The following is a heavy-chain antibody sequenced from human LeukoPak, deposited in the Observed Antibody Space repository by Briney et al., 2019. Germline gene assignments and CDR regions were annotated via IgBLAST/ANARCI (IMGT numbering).Heavy chain of an antibody. CDR1: GFTFDDYA. D-gene: IGHD2-2*02. V-gene: IGHV3-9*01. CDR3: AKGYCSSTSCYTDY. Sequence: QTGGSLRHSCAASGFTFDDYAMHWVRHAPGKGLEWVSCISWNSGSIDYAASVKGRFTISRVNAKNSLYLQMNSLSAEDTALYYCAKGYCSSTSCYTDYWGQRTLVSVS. CDR2: ISWNSGSI. J-gene: IGHJ4*02.